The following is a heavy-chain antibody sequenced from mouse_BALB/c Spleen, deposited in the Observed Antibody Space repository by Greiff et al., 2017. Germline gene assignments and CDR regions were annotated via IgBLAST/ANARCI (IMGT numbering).Heavy chain of an antibody. Sequence: QVQLKESAAELARPGASVKMSCKASGYTFTSYTMHWVKQRPGQGLEWIGYINPSSGYTEYNQKFKDKTTLTADKSSSTAYMQLSSLTSEDSAVYYCARDDRGDYWGQGTSVTVSS. CDR2: INPSSGYT. CDR1: GYTFTSYT. D-gene: IGHD2-3*01. CDR3: ARDDRGDY. J-gene: IGHJ4*01. V-gene: IGHV1-4*02.